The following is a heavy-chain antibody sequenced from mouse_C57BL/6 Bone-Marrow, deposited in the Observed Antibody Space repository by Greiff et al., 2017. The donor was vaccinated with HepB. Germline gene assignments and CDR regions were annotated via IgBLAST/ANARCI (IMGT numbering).Heavy chain of an antibody. Sequence: VQLQQPGTELVKPGASVKLSCKASGYTFTSYWMHWVKQRPGQGLEWIGNINPSNGGTNYNEKFKSKATLTVDKSSSTAYMQLSSLTSEDSAVYYCARSKFITTVVATFNYAMDYWGQGTSVTVSS. CDR3: ARSKFITTVVATFNYAMDY. CDR2: INPSNGGT. D-gene: IGHD1-1*01. J-gene: IGHJ4*01. V-gene: IGHV1-53*01. CDR1: GYTFTSYW.